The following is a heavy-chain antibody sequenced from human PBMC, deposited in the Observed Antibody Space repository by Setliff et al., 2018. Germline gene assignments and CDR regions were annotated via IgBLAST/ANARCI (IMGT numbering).Heavy chain of an antibody. V-gene: IGHV1-18*01. D-gene: IGHD3-22*01. Sequence: ASVKVSCKASGYTFTNYGISWVRQAPGQGLEWMAYINAYNGDTYYAENLQVRVTVSTDTSTTTTYMELRNLRSDDTAVYYCARDADNYDTSENPIFDYWGQRTLVTVSS. J-gene: IGHJ4*02. CDR1: GYTFTNYG. CDR2: INAYNGDT. CDR3: ARDADNYDTSENPIFDY.